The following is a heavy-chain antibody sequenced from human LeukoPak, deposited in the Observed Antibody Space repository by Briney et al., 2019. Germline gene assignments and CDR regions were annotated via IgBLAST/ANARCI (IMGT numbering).Heavy chain of an antibody. V-gene: IGHV4-34*01. J-gene: IGHJ3*02. Sequence: PSETLSLTCAVYGGSFSGYYWSWIRQPPGKGLEWIGEINHSGSTNYNPSLKSRVTISVDTSKNQFSLKLSSVTAAATAVYYCARLYRRSSGAFDIWGQGTMVTVSS. D-gene: IGHD3-22*01. CDR2: INHSGST. CDR3: ARLYRRSSGAFDI. CDR1: GGSFSGYY.